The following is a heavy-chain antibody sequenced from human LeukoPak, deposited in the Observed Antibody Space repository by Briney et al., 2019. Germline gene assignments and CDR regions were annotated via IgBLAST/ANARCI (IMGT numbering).Heavy chain of an antibody. J-gene: IGHJ6*03. CDR3: AKGGGYEAQYYYYYLDV. CDR2: ITGSGVTT. D-gene: IGHD5-12*01. V-gene: IGHV3-23*01. Sequence: PGGSLRLSCAASGFTFSNYGMNWVRQAPGKGLEWVSGITGSGVTTYYADSVKGRFTISRDNSKNTLYLQMKSLRAEDTAVYYCAKGGGYEAQYYYYYLDVWGKGTTVTISS. CDR1: GFTFSNYG.